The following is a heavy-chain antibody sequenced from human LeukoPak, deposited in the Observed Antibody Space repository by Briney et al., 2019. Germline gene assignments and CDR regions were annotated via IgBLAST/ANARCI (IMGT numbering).Heavy chain of an antibody. D-gene: IGHD3-10*01. Sequence: SETLSLTCTVSGYSISSGYYWGWIRQPPGKGLEWIGSIYHSGSTNYNPSLKSRVTISVDTSKNQFSLKLSSVTAADTAVYYCAGSGSYYQRYYFDYWGQGTLVTVSS. CDR3: AGSGSYYQRYYFDY. J-gene: IGHJ4*02. CDR2: IYHSGST. V-gene: IGHV4-38-2*02. CDR1: GYSISSGYY.